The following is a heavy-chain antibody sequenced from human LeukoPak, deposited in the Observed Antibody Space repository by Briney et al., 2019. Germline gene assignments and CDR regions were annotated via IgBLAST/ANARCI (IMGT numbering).Heavy chain of an antibody. Sequence: ASVKVSCKASGYTFTGYYMHWVRQAPGQGLEWMGWINPNNGGTNYAQKFQGRVTMTRDTSISTAYMELSRLRSDDTAVYYCAKGKSIVGASTPFDYWGQGTLVTVSS. V-gene: IGHV1-2*02. D-gene: IGHD1-26*01. CDR2: INPNNGGT. CDR3: AKGKSIVGASTPFDY. CDR1: GYTFTGYY. J-gene: IGHJ4*02.